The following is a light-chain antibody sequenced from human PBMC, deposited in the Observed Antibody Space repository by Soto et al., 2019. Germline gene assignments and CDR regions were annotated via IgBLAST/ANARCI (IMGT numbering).Light chain of an antibody. J-gene: IGKJ2*01. CDR3: QQYNSYSYT. V-gene: IGKV1-5*03. CDR1: QSISSW. CDR2: QAS. Sequence: DLQMTQSPSTLSASVGDRVTITCRASQSISSWLAWYQQKPGKAPKLLIYQASSLAGGVPSRFSGSGSGTEFTLTIISLQPDDFATYYCQQYNSYSYTFGQGLKVEIK.